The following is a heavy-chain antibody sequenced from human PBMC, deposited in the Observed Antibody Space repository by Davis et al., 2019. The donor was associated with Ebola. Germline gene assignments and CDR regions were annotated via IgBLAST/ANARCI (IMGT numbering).Heavy chain of an antibody. J-gene: IGHJ6*03. CDR2: IDWDDDK. V-gene: IGHV2-70*01. CDR1: GFSLSTRGMC. D-gene: IGHD6-25*01. Sequence: SGPTLVKPTQTLTLTCTFSGFSLSTRGMCVSWIRQPPDNALEWLPLIDWDDDKYYSTSLKTRITISKDTSKNQVVLTMTNMDPVDTATYYCARTNAAYYYYMDVWGKGTTVTVSS. CDR3: ARTNAAYYYYMDV.